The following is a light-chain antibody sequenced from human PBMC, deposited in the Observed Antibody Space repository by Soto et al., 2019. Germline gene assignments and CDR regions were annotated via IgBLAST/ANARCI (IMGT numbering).Light chain of an antibody. CDR2: AAS. V-gene: IGKV1-27*01. CDR1: QGITNY. Sequence: DIQMTQSPASLSASMGDRVTITCRARQGITNYLACYQQKPGKVPRLLIYAASTLQSGVPSRFSGSGSGTDFTLTIHVLQPEDVATYFCQKYTRALLTFGGGTKVEIK. J-gene: IGKJ4*01. CDR3: QKYTRALLT.